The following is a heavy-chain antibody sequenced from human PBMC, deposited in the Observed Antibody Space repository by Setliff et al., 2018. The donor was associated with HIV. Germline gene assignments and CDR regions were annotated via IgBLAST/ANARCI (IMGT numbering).Heavy chain of an antibody. CDR2: VSASGTT. J-gene: IGHJ3*02. CDR3: AKEGSWNDDSGAFNI. V-gene: IGHV4-4*08. Sequence: SCSVSGGSMSRVYWTWIRQPPGKGLEWIGYVSASGTTKYNPSLQSRVTISGDSSKNQFSLRLSSVTAADTAVYYCAKEGSWNDDSGAFNIWGQGTMVTVSS. D-gene: IGHD1-1*01. CDR1: GGSMSRVY.